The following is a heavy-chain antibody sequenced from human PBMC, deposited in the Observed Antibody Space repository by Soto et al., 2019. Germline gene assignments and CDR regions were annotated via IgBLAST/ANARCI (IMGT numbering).Heavy chain of an antibody. Sequence: QVQLVQSGAEVKKPGSSVKVSCKASGGTFSSYAISWVRQAPGQGLEWMGGIIPIFGTANYAQKFQGRVTITADESTSTAYMELSSLRSEDTAVYYGATGRRSRTAYYYGMDVWGQGTTGTGSS. CDR2: IIPIFGTA. CDR3: ATGRRSRTAYYYGMDV. CDR1: GGTFSSYA. V-gene: IGHV1-69*01. D-gene: IGHD1-1*01. J-gene: IGHJ6*02.